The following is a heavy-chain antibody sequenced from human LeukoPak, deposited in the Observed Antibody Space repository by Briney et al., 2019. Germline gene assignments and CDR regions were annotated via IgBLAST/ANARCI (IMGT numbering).Heavy chain of an antibody. J-gene: IGHJ4*02. V-gene: IGHV4-61*02. CDR3: VREEPGTIFGVEPDYYMYY. CDR1: GVPHSRGIYH. Sequence: PSETLSLTYSVSGVPHSRGIYHGSWIRHPTEKTLVWMGRIYSSGRPKYNPSHKSRVTIPVDASKNQLSVALRSVTAADAAGYYCVREEPGTIFGVEPDYYMYYWGQGNLVTVSS. CDR2: IYSSGRP. D-gene: IGHD3-3*01.